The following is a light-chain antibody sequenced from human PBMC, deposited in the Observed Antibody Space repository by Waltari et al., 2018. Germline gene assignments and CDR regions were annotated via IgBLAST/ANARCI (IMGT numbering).Light chain of an antibody. CDR2: GMF. CDR1: QSVSRA. Sequence: SCRTSQSVSRALAWYQQKPGQAPRLLIYGMFNRATGIPDRFSGSGSGTDFSLTISRLEPEDFAVYYCQHYVMLPVTFGQGTRVEVK. J-gene: IGKJ1*01. CDR3: QHYVMLPVT. V-gene: IGKV3-20*01.